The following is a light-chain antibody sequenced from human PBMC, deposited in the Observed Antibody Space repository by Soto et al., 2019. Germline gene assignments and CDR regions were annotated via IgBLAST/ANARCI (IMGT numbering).Light chain of an antibody. CDR1: QSVSNN. V-gene: IGKV3-15*01. J-gene: IGKJ1*01. Sequence: ATLSCRASQSVSNNLAWFQQKPGQVPRLLIYGASNRATGVSARFSGSGSGTEFTLAISSLQPEDSATYYCLQDINYPWTFGQGTKVDIK. CDR2: GAS. CDR3: LQDINYPWT.